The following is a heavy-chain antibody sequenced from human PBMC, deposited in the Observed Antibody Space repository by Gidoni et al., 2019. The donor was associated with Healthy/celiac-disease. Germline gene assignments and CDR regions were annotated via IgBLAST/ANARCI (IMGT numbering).Heavy chain of an antibody. CDR2: ISSSSSYI. V-gene: IGHV3-21*01. CDR1: GFTFRSYS. J-gene: IGHJ6*02. Sequence: EVQLVESGGGLVKAGGSLGHSGAAPGFTFRSYSMNWVRQAPGKGLEWVSSISSSSSYIYYADSVKGRFTISRDNAKNSLYLQMNSLRAEDTAVYYCARVAEYYYYYYGMDVWGQGTTVTVSS. CDR3: ARVAEYYYYYYGMDV.